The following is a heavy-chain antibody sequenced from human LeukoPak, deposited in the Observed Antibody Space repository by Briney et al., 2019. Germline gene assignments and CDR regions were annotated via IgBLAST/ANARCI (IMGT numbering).Heavy chain of an antibody. CDR1: GYSFTGCY. CDR3: ARGYCSAGDCYEFDH. V-gene: IGHV1-2*02. D-gene: IGHD2-15*01. Sequence: ASVKVSCTASGYSFTGCYMHWVRQAPGQGLEWMGWINPNNGGTNYPQNFRGRVTMTRDTSISTAYMELSRLRSDDTAVYYCARGYCSAGDCYEFDHWGQGTLVTVSS. J-gene: IGHJ4*02. CDR2: INPNNGGT.